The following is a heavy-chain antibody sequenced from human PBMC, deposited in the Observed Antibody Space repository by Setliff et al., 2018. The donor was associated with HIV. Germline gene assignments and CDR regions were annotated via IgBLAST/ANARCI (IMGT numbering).Heavy chain of an antibody. D-gene: IGHD3-16*01. CDR3: ARDRFGDPYYYYYMDV. V-gene: IGHV1-69*06. Sequence: ASVKVSCKASGGTFSSYAISWVRQAPGQGLEWMGKIIPIFGTANYAQKFQGRVTITADKSTSTAYMELSSLRSEDTAVYYCARDRFGDPYYYYYMDVWGKGTTVTVSS. CDR2: IIPIFGTA. J-gene: IGHJ6*03. CDR1: GGTFSSYA.